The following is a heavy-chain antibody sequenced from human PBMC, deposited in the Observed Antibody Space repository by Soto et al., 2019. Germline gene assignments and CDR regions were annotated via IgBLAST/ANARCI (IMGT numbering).Heavy chain of an antibody. V-gene: IGHV3-23*01. Sequence: EVQLLESGGGLVQPGDSLRLSCAASGFTFSNFAMSWVRQAPGKGLEWVSSITGSGGGTYYAASVKGRFIISRDNSKNTLYLQMNSLRAEDTAIYYCAKRTGFLDSYGMDVWGQGTTVTVSS. CDR2: ITGSGGGT. CDR1: GFTFSNFA. CDR3: AKRTGFLDSYGMDV. J-gene: IGHJ6*02. D-gene: IGHD3-3*01.